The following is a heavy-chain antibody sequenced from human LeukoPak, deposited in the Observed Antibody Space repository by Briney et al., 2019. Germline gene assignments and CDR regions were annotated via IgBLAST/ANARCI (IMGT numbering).Heavy chain of an antibody. CDR2: ISYDGSNK. J-gene: IGHJ4*02. V-gene: IGHV3-30*04. CDR1: GFTFSSYA. Sequence: GGSLRFSCAASGFTFSSYAMRWVRQAPGKGLEWVAVISYDGSNKYYTDSVKGRFTISRDNSKNTLYLQMNSLRAEDTAVYYCARDPAIYVLIIWSVDYWGQGTLVTVSS. D-gene: IGHD5/OR15-5a*01. CDR3: ARDPAIYVLIIWSVDY.